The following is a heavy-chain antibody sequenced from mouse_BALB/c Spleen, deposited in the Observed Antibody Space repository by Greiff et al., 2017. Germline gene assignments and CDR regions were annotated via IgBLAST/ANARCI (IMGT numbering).Heavy chain of an antibody. D-gene: IGHD1-2*01. CDR3: ARAGITTARFDY. V-gene: IGHV1-54*01. J-gene: IGHJ2*01. Sequence: QVQLKESGAELVRPGTSVKVSCKASGYAFTNYLIEWVKQRPGQGLEWIGVINPGSGGTNYNEKFKGKATLTADKSSSTAYMQLSSLTSDDSAVYFCARAGITTARFDYWGQGTTLTVSS. CDR2: INPGSGGT. CDR1: GYAFTNYL.